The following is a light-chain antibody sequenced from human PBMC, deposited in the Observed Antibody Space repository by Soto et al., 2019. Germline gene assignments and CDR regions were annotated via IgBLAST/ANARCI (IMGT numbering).Light chain of an antibody. CDR2: SIN. CDR1: YSNIGSNF. Sequence: QSVLTQPPSASATPGQTVTISCSGRYSNIGSNFVSWYQRLPGTAPKLLIYSINQRPSGVPDRFSGSKSGISASLTISGLQSEDEADYFCSSWDDSLDGPVFGGGTKLTVL. CDR3: SSWDDSLDGPV. V-gene: IGLV1-44*01. J-gene: IGLJ3*02.